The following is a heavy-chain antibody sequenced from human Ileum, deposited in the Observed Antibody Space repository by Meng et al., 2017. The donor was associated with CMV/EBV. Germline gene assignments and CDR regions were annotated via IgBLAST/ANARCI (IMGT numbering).Heavy chain of an antibody. V-gene: IGHV4-59*01. J-gene: IGHJ4*02. CDR3: AGGPGWLPTD. CDR1: GDSMNNYY. Sequence: QLQLQESGPGLLKPSATLSLTCSVFGDSMNNYYCGWIRQPPGKGPEWIGHIYKTGTTNYNPSLMSRVTISVEPSKNQFSLRLRSVTAADTAVYYCAGGPGWLPTDWGRGTLVTVSS. D-gene: IGHD5-24*01. CDR2: IYKTGTT.